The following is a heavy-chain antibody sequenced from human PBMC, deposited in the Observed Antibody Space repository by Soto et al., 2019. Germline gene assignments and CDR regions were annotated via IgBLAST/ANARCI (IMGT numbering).Heavy chain of an antibody. CDR1: GCTFSDHS. CDR2: ISGYYGNT. V-gene: IGHV1-18*04. J-gene: IGHJ4*02. Sequence: QVQLVQSGGEAKKPGASVKVSCKASGCTFSDHSITWVRQAPGQGLEWMGWISGYYGNTKYAQEFQDRVTMTIDPSTTTAYMELRSLTFDDTAVYYCARERYSDCDYWGQGTLVTVSS. CDR3: ARERYSDCDY. D-gene: IGHD5-18*01.